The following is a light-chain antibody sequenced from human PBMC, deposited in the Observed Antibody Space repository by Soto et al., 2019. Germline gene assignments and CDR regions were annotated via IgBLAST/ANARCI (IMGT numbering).Light chain of an antibody. CDR3: QQYGSSPPT. CDR1: QSVRSDY. V-gene: IGKV3-20*01. J-gene: IGKJ1*01. Sequence: EIVLTQSPDTLSLSPGQRATLSCRASQSVRSDYFAWYQQKPGQAPRVIIFGVSTRATGVPDRFSGSGSGTDFTLTISRLEPEDFAVYYCQQYGSSPPTFGQGTKVDIK. CDR2: GVS.